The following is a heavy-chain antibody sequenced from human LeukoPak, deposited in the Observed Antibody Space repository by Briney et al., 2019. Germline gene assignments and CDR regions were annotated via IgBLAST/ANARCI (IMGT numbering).Heavy chain of an antibody. V-gene: IGHV3-21*04. Sequence: TGGSLRLSCAASGFTFSSYSMNWVRQAPGKGLVWVSSISSSSSYIYYADSVKGRFTISRDNAKNSLYLQMNSLRSDDTAVYYCARDHVLLWFGELLGGPGAFDIWGQGTMVTVSS. CDR3: ARDHVLLWFGELLGGPGAFDI. CDR1: GFTFSSYS. J-gene: IGHJ3*02. D-gene: IGHD3-10*01. CDR2: ISSSSSYI.